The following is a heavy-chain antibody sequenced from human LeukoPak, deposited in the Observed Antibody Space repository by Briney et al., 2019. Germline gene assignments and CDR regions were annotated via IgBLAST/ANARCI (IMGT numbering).Heavy chain of an antibody. J-gene: IGHJ4*02. CDR3: ARLLPAGSSTSALDY. CDR2: IYYSGST. V-gene: IGHV4-59*11. D-gene: IGHD2-2*01. Sequence: SETLSLTCTVSGGSISSHYWSWIRQPPGKGLEWIGYIYYSGSTNYNPSLKSRVTISVDTSKNQFSLKLSSVTAADTAVYYCARLLPAGSSTSALDYWGQGTLVTVSS. CDR1: GGSISSHY.